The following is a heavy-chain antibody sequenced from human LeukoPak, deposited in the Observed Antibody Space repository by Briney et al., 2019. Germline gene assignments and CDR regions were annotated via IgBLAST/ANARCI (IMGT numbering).Heavy chain of an antibody. CDR2: ITSSSSTI. Sequence: GGSLRPSCAASGFTFSSYSMNWVRQAPGRGLEWVSYITSSSSTIFYADSVKGRSTISRDNAKNSLYLQMNSLRAEDTAVYYCARRPQSSSGRWGQGTLVPVSS. CDR1: GFTFSSYS. D-gene: IGHD3-22*01. V-gene: IGHV3-48*01. J-gene: IGHJ4*02. CDR3: ARRPQSSSGR.